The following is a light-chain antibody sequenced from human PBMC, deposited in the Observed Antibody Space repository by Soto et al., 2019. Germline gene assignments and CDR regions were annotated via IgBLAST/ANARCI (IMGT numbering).Light chain of an antibody. Sequence: QSALTQPPSASGSPGQSVTISCTGTSSDVGGYKYVSWYQQYPGKAPKLMIYEVTKRPSGVPDRFSGSKSGNTAFLTFSGLQAEDEADYFCTSYAGTNNWVFGGGTQLTVL. V-gene: IGLV2-8*01. CDR3: TSYAGTNNWV. J-gene: IGLJ3*02. CDR1: SSDVGGYKY. CDR2: EVT.